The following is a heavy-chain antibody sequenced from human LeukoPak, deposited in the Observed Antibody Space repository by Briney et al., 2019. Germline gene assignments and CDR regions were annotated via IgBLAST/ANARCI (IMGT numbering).Heavy chain of an antibody. Sequence: GGSLRLSCTASGFTFGDYAMSWVRQAPGKGLEWVGFIRSKAYGGTTEYAASVKGRFTISRDDSKSIAYLQMNSLKTEDTAVYYCTQDQLGISGYWGQGTLVTVSS. V-gene: IGHV3-49*04. J-gene: IGHJ4*02. CDR1: GFTFGDYA. CDR2: IRSKAYGGTT. D-gene: IGHD7-27*01. CDR3: TQDQLGISGY.